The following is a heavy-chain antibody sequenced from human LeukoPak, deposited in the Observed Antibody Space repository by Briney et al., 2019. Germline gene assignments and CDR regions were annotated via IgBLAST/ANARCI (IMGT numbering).Heavy chain of an antibody. V-gene: IGHV3-11*04. CDR1: GFTFSDYY. D-gene: IGHD5-18*01. Sequence: GGSLRLSCAASGFTFSDYYMSWIRQAPGKGLEWVSYISSSGSTIYYADSVKGRFTISRDNAKNSLYLQMNSLRAEDTAVYYCARALDSYGYVAYYFDYWGQGTLVTVSS. J-gene: IGHJ4*02. CDR2: ISSSGSTI. CDR3: ARALDSYGYVAYYFDY.